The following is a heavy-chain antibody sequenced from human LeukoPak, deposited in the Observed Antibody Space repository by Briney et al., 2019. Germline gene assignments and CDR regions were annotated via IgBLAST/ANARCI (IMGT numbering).Heavy chain of an antibody. V-gene: IGHV3-23*01. CDR3: AKDHSSPDYYYYYYYMDV. J-gene: IGHJ6*03. CDR2: ISGSGGST. Sequence: GGSLRLSCAASGFTFSSYAMSWVRQAPGKGLEWVSTISGSGGSTYYADSVKGRFTISRDNSKNTLYLQMNSLRAEDTAVYYCAKDHSSPDYYYYYYYMDVWGKGTTVTVSS. D-gene: IGHD6-13*01. CDR1: GFTFSSYA.